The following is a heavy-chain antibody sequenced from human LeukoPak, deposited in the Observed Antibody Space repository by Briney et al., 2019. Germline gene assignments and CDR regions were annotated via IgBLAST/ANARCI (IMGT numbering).Heavy chain of an antibody. CDR3: AKGGSEVAAQDIDY. J-gene: IGHJ4*02. D-gene: IGHD2-15*01. Sequence: PGGSLRLSCAASGFTFSSYGMHWVRQAPGKGLEWVAFIRYDGSNKYYADSVKGRFTISRDNSKNTPYLQMNSLRAEDTAVYYCAKGGSEVAAQDIDYWGQGTLVTVSS. CDR1: GFTFSSYG. V-gene: IGHV3-30*02. CDR2: IRYDGSNK.